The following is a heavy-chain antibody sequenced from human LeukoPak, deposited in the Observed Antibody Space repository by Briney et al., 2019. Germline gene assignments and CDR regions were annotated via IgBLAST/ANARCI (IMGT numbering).Heavy chain of an antibody. CDR3: ARDLRKVATTTDAFDI. D-gene: IGHD5-12*01. CDR1: GYTFTSYG. Sequence: ASVKVSCTASGYTFTSYGISWVRQAPGQGLEWMGWISAYNGNTNYAQKLQGRVTMTTDTSTSTAYMELRSLRSDDTAVYYCARDLRKVATTTDAFDIWGQGTMVTVSS. J-gene: IGHJ3*02. V-gene: IGHV1-18*01. CDR2: ISAYNGNT.